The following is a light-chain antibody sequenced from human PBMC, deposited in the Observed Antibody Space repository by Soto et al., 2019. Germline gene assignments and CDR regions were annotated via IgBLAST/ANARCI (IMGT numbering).Light chain of an antibody. J-gene: IGKJ1*01. CDR3: QQYNSYSWT. Sequence: DIQMTQSPSSLSASVGDRVTITCRASQSISSYLNWYQQKPGKAPKLLIYDASSLESGVPSRFSGSGSGTDFTLTISSLQPDDFVTYYCQQYNSYSWTFGQGTKVDIK. V-gene: IGKV1-5*01. CDR2: DAS. CDR1: QSISSY.